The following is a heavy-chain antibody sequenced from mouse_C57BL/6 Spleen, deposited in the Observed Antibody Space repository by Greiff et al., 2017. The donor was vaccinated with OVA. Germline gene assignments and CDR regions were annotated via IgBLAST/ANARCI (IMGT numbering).Heavy chain of an antibody. J-gene: IGHJ3*01. CDR1: GYTFTSYW. CDR2: IDPSDSYT. CDR3: ARRGYGSPFAY. Sequence: QVQLQQPGAELVKPGASVKLSCKASGYTFTSYWMQRVKQRPGQGLEWIGEIDPSDSYTNYNQKFKGKATLTVDTSSSTAYMQLSSLTSEDSAVYYCARRGYGSPFAYWGQGTLVTVSA. V-gene: IGHV1-50*01. D-gene: IGHD1-1*01.